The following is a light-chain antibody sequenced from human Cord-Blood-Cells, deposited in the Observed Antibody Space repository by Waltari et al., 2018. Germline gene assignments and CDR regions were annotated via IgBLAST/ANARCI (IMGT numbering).Light chain of an antibody. Sequence: GQSLTIPCTGTSSDVGSDNVVSRYQQQPGQAPKHMIYEVSKRPAGVSTRFSGSKSGNTASLTITGLQAEDEADYYCCSYAGSSAWVVGGGTKLTVL. J-gene: IGLJ3*02. CDR2: EVS. CDR1: SSDVGSDNV. CDR3: CSYAGSSAWV. V-gene: IGLV2-23*02.